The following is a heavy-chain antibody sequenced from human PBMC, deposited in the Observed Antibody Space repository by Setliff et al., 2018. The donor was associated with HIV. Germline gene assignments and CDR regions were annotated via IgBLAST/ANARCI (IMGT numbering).Heavy chain of an antibody. D-gene: IGHD3-10*01. CDR1: GGTFSSYA. Sequence: ASVKVSCKASGGTFSSYAISWVRQAPGQGLEWMGGIIPIFGTANYAQKFQGRVTITTDESTSTAYMELSSLRSEDTAVYYCARRGGGSGHYYYYGMDVWGQGTTVTVSS. CDR3: ARRGGGSGHYYYYGMDV. CDR2: IIPIFGTA. J-gene: IGHJ6*02. V-gene: IGHV1-69*05.